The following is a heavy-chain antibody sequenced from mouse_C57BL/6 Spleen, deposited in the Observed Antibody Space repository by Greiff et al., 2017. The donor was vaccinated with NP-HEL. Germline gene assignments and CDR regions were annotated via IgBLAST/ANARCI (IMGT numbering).Heavy chain of an antibody. Sequence: EVQLQQSGPELVKPGASVKMSCKASGYTFTDYNMHWVKQSHGKSLEWIGYINPNNGGTSYNQKFKGKATLTVNKSSSTAYMELRSLTSEDSAVYYCARKRGPYGSSTWYFDVWGTGTTVTVSS. CDR2: INPNNGGT. D-gene: IGHD1-1*01. V-gene: IGHV1-22*01. CDR3: ARKRGPYGSSTWYFDV. CDR1: GYTFTDYN. J-gene: IGHJ1*03.